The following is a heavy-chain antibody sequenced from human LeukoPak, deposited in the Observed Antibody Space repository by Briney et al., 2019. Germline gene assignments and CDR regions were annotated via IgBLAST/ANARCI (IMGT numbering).Heavy chain of an antibody. J-gene: IGHJ5*02. V-gene: IGHV3-23*01. CDR1: GFTFSSYA. Sequence: GGSLRLSCAAAGFTFSSYAMHWVRQVAGKGLEWVSGISGSGESKFYADSVKGRFTVSRDNSKNTLYLQMNSLRVEDTAVHYCARGGYNWDTDAGWFDPWGLGTLVTVSS. CDR3: ARGGYNWDTDAGWFDP. CDR2: ISGSGESK. D-gene: IGHD1/OR15-1a*01.